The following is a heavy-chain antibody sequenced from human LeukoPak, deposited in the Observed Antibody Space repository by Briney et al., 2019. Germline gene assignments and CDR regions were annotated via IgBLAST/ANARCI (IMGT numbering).Heavy chain of an antibody. V-gene: IGHV1-69*13. Sequence: ASVKVSCKASGGTFSSYAISWVRQAPGQGLEWMGGIIPIFGTANYAQKFQGRVTITADESMSTAYMELSSLRSDDTAVYYCATTRATYSSSSHDDYWGQGTLVTVSS. CDR1: GGTFSSYA. CDR3: ATTRATYSSSSHDDY. J-gene: IGHJ4*02. CDR2: IIPIFGTA. D-gene: IGHD6-13*01.